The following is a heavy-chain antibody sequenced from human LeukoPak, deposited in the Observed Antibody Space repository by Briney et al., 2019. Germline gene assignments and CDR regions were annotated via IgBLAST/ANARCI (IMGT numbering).Heavy chain of an antibody. CDR2: VKSKTHGGTT. J-gene: IGHJ4*02. Sequence: GGSLRLSCAASGFTFSDAWMSWVRQAPGKGLEWVGRVKSKTHGGTTAYAAPVKGRFTISRDDSKTTVYLQMNSLKSEDAALYYCTTERPYFDNWGQGTLVTVSS. CDR3: TTERPYFDN. V-gene: IGHV3-15*01. CDR1: GFTFSDAW.